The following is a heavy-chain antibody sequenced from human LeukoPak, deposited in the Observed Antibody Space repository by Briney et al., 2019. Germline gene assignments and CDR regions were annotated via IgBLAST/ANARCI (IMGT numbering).Heavy chain of an antibody. V-gene: IGHV5-51*01. CDR2: IYPGDSDT. Sequence: GESLKISCKGSGYSFTSYWIGWVRPMPGKGLEWMGIIYPGDSDTRYSPSFQSQVTISADKSISTAYLQWSSLKASDTAMYYCARRSVTQRLYYFDYWGQGTLVTVSS. D-gene: IGHD2-21*02. CDR3: ARRSVTQRLYYFDY. J-gene: IGHJ4*02. CDR1: GYSFTSYW.